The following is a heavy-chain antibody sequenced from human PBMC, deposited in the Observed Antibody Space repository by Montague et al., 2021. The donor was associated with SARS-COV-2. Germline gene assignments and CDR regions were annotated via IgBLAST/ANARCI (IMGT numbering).Heavy chain of an antibody. CDR1: GGSISSSSHY. J-gene: IGHJ3*02. D-gene: IGHD3-3*01. Sequence: SETLSLTCTVSGGSISSSSHYWGWIRQPPGKGLDWIGSIYYSGSTYYKPSLKSRVTIYVDTSRNQFSLKVSSVTAADTAVYYCARHSGRDTIFGVITVPDAFDIWGQGQTVTVSS. CDR2: IYYSGST. CDR3: ARHSGRDTIFGVITVPDAFDI. V-gene: IGHV4-39*01.